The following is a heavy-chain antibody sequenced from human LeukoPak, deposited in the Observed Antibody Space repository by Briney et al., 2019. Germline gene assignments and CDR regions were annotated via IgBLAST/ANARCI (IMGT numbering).Heavy chain of an antibody. CDR2: INHSGST. CDR3: ARGLIVAARGFDY. J-gene: IGHJ4*02. D-gene: IGHD6-6*01. V-gene: IGHV4-34*01. CDR1: GGSFSGYY. Sequence: SETLSLTCAVYGGSFSGYYWSWIRQPPGKGLEWIGEINHSGSTNYNPSLKSRVTISVDTSKNQFSLKLSSVTAADTAVYYCARGLIVAARGFDYWGQGTLVTVSS.